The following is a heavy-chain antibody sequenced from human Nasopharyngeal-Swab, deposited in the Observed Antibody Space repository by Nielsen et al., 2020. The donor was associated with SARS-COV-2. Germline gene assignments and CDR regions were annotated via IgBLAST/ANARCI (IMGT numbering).Heavy chain of an antibody. CDR2: IYYSGST. V-gene: IGHV4-39*01. CDR3: ASTPRTYYYDSSGYPNPFDAFDI. J-gene: IGHJ3*02. CDR1: GGSISGSSYY. D-gene: IGHD3-22*01. Sequence: SETLSLTCTVSGGSISGSSYYWGWIRQPPGKGLEWIGSIYYSGSTYYNPSLKSRVTISVDTSKNQFSLKLSSVTAADTAVYYCASTPRTYYYDSSGYPNPFDAFDIWGQGTMVTVSS.